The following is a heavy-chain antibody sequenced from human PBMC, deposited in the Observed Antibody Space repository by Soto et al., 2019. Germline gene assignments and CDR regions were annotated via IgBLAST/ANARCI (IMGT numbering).Heavy chain of an antibody. D-gene: IGHD4-17*01. V-gene: IGHV4-39*01. CDR1: GGSISISSYY. CDR3: ARRNYGDFTATDY. CDR2: IYYTGSN. Sequence: SETLYLTFTVSGGSISISSYYWGLIRQPPGKGMEWIGSIYYTGSNYYNPSITRRVTISVDKSNNQFSLNMSSVTAADTAVYYCARRNYGDFTATDYWGQGTLVTVSS. J-gene: IGHJ4*02.